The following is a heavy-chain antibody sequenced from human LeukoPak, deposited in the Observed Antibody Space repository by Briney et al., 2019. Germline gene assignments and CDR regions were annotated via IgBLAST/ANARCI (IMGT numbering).Heavy chain of an antibody. CDR1: AYTFTVHY. Sequence: ASVKVASNVAAYTFTVHYMHWVRQAPGQLLEWMGRINPNSGGKNYAQKFQGRVPMTRDTSISTAYMELSRLRSDDPAVYYCARDLGGYDDYWGQGTLVTVSS. CDR2: INPNSGGK. J-gene: IGHJ4*02. D-gene: IGHD5-12*01. CDR3: ARDLGGYDDY. V-gene: IGHV1-2*06.